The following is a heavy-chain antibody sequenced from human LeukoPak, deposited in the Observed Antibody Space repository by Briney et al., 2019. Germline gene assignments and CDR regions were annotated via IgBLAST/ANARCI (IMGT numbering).Heavy chain of an antibody. J-gene: IGHJ6*03. Sequence: GGSLRLSCAASGFTFSSYAMSWVRQAPGKGLEWVSAVSGSGGTTYYADSVKGRFTISRDNSKNMLFLQMNSVRAEDTAVYYCAKEGSYGDYSYYFYYMDAWGKGTTVTISS. V-gene: IGHV3-23*01. CDR1: GFTFSSYA. D-gene: IGHD4-17*01. CDR2: VSGSGGTT. CDR3: AKEGSYGDYSYYFYYMDA.